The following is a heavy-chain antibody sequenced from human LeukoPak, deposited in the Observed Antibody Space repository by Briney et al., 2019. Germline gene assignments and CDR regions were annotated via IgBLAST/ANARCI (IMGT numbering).Heavy chain of an antibody. Sequence: NPSETLSLTCAVSGGSISSSNWWSWVRQPPGKGLEWIGEIYHSGSTNYNPSLKSRVTISVDKSKNQFSLKLGSVTAADTAVYYCVSADTTNNAFDIWGQGTMVTVSS. J-gene: IGHJ3*02. CDR2: IYHSGST. CDR3: VSADTTNNAFDI. V-gene: IGHV4-4*02. CDR1: GGSISSSNW. D-gene: IGHD1-14*01.